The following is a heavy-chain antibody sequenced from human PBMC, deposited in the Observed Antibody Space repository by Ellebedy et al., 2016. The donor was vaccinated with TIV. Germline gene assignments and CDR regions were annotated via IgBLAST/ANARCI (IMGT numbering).Heavy chain of an antibody. CDR1: GYTFTSYA. Sequence: ASVKVSXXASGYTFTSYAMHWVRQAPGQRLEWMGWINAGNGNTKYSQKFQGRVTITRDTSASTAYMELSSLRSEDTAVYYCARGGGPASYDSSGYYWFDYWGQGTLVTVSS. D-gene: IGHD3-22*01. CDR2: INAGNGNT. V-gene: IGHV1-3*01. J-gene: IGHJ4*02. CDR3: ARGGGPASYDSSGYYWFDY.